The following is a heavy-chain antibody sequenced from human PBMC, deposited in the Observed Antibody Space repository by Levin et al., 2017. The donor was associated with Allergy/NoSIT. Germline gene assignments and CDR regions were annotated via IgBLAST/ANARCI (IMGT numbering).Heavy chain of an antibody. V-gene: IGHV3-53*01. CDR2: IYSGGTT. J-gene: IGHJ4*02. CDR1: GFTVSNNY. CDR3: ARNRHCIGGRCYSV. Sequence: GGSLRLSCAASGFTVSNNYMRWVRQAPGKGLEWVSLIYSGGTTYYADSVKGRFTISRDNSKNTVYLQMNSLRAEDKAVYYCARNRHCIGGRCYSVWGQGSLVTVSS. D-gene: IGHD2-15*01.